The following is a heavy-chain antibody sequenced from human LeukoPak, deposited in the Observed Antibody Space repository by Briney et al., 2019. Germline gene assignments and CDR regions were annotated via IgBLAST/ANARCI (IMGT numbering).Heavy chain of an antibody. CDR3: AKDQELVGATAHFDY. CDR2: ISGSGGST. V-gene: IGHV3-23*01. CDR1: GFTFSSYA. D-gene: IGHD1-26*01. J-gene: IGHJ4*02. Sequence: GGSLRLSCAASGFTFSSYAMSWVRQAPGKGLEWVSAISGSGGSTYYADSVKGRFTISRDNSKNTLYLQMNSLRAEDTAVYYCAKDQELVGATAHFDYWGQGTLVTVSS.